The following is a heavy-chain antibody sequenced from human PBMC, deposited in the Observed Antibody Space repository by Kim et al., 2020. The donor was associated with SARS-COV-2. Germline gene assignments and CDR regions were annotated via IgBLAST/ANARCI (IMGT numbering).Heavy chain of an antibody. D-gene: IGHD1-26*01. CDR3: TRGRWELPH. V-gene: IGHV3-49*04. CDR1: GFTFADYA. Sequence: GGSLRLSCSPSGFTFADYAMTWVRQAPGKGLEWVGCIRSNPYGGTTEYAASVKGRFTISRDDSKSIAYLQMNSLKTEDTAIYYCTRGRWELPHWGQGTLVTVSS. J-gene: IGHJ4*02. CDR2: IRSNPYGGTT.